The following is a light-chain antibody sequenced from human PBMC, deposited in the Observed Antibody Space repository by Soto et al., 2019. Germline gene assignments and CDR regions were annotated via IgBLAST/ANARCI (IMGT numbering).Light chain of an antibody. J-gene: IGLJ3*02. V-gene: IGLV1-44*01. CDR1: SSNIGNNP. CDR2: GDN. Sequence: QSVLTQPPSASGTPGQRVTISCSGSSSNIGNNPVSWYQQLPGTAPKVLMYGDNQRPSGVPDRFSGSKSGTSASLAISGLQSEDETDYFCAAWDDSLNGPVFGGGTKVTVL. CDR3: AAWDDSLNGPV.